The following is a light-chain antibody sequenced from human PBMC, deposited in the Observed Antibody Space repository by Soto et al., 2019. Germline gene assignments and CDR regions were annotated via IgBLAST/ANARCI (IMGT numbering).Light chain of an antibody. V-gene: IGKV1-5*03. Sequence: DIQMTQSPSTLSGSVGDRVTITCLASQTISSWLAWYQQKPGKAPKLLIYKASTLKSGVPSRFSGSGSGTDFTLTISCLQSEDFATYYCQQSYSTPPTFGQGTKVDIK. CDR2: KAS. J-gene: IGKJ1*01. CDR3: QQSYSTPPT. CDR1: QTISSW.